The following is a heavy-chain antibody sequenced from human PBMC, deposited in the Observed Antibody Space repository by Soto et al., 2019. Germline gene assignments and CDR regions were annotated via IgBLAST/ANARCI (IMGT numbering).Heavy chain of an antibody. CDR2: IYHSGST. CDR1: GGSISSGGYS. Sequence: PSETLSLTCAVSGGSISSGGYSWSWIRQPPGKGLEWIGYIYHSGSTYYKQSLKIRVTIPVDRSKNQFSLNLSSVTAADTAVYYCARVPPPWGQGTLVTVSS. CDR3: ARVPPP. J-gene: IGHJ5*02. V-gene: IGHV4-30-2*01.